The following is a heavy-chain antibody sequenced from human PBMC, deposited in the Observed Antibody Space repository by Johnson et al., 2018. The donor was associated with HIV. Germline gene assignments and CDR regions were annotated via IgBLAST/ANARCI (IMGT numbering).Heavy chain of an antibody. V-gene: IGHV3-66*03. CDR2: IYSGGST. D-gene: IGHD6-6*01. J-gene: IGHJ3*02. CDR3: AKDQFPAYSNSLFPDAFDI. Sequence: VQLVEYGGGLIQPGGSLRLSCAASGFTVSRNYMSWVRQAPGKGLEWVSVIYSGGSTYYADSVKGRFTISSDNSKKTLYLQMNSRRAEDTAVYYCAKDQFPAYSNSLFPDAFDIWGQGTMVTVSS. CDR1: GFTVSRNY.